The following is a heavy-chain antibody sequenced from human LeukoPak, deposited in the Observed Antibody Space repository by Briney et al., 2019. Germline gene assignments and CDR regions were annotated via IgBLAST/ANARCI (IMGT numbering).Heavy chain of an antibody. CDR1: GGSISSYY. D-gene: IGHD2-21*01. Sequence: SETLSLTCTVSGGSISSYYWSWIRQPPGKGLEWIGYIYYSGSTNYNPSLKSRVTISVDTSKNQFSLKLSSVTAADTAVYYCACGGGDTPPTRYYYYYYYMDVWGKGTTVTVSS. J-gene: IGHJ6*03. CDR2: IYYSGST. CDR3: ACGGGDTPPTRYYYYYYYMDV. V-gene: IGHV4-59*08.